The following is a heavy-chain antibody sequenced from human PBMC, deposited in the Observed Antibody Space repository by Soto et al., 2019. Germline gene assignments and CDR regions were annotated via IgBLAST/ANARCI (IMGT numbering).Heavy chain of an antibody. CDR2: INHSGST. CDR3: ARGVLRPDAFYI. CDR1: GGSFSGYY. J-gene: IGHJ3*02. V-gene: IGHV4-34*01. Sequence: SETLSLTCAVHGGSFSGYYWSWIRQPPGKGLEWIGEINHSGSTNYNPSLKSRVTISVDTSKNQFSLKLSSVTAADTAVYYCARGVLRPDAFYIWGQGTMVPVSS.